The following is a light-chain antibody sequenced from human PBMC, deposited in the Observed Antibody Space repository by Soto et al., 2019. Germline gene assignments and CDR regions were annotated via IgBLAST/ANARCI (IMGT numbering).Light chain of an antibody. V-gene: IGLV1-44*01. Sequence: QSVLTQPPSASGTPGQRVTISCSGSSSNIGSNTVNWYQQLPGTAPKLLIYSNNQRPSGVPDRCSGSKSGTSASLAISGLQSEDEADYYCAAWDDSLNGYVFGTGTKLTVL. CDR2: SNN. CDR1: SSNIGSNT. J-gene: IGLJ1*01. CDR3: AAWDDSLNGYV.